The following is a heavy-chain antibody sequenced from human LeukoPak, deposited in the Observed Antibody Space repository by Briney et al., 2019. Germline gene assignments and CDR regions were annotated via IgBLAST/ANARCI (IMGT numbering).Heavy chain of an antibody. J-gene: IGHJ2*01. V-gene: IGHV4-4*07. D-gene: IGHD6-19*01. CDR1: GGSVSTYY. CDR3: AKVAGSRYFDI. CDR2: FYSSGST. Sequence: SETLSLTCTVSGGSVSTYYWSWIRQPAGKGLEWIGRFYSSGSTSYNPSLKSRVSMSIDTSKNQFSLNLTSVTAADTAVYYCAKVAGSRYFDIWGRGTLVTVSS.